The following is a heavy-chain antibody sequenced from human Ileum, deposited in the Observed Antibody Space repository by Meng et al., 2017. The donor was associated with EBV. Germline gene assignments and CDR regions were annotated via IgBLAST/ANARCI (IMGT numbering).Heavy chain of an antibody. D-gene: IGHD3-9*01. CDR1: GGSVISNNW. J-gene: IGHJ4*02. CDR2: IFHIGST. CDR3: AKVSLTGTFYDH. Sequence: PPVSGPRLVKPSGPLSLTCAVSGGSVISNNWWSWVCQPPGKGLEWIGEIFHIGSTNNSPSLKSRVTISVDNSKNQFSLSLTSVTAADTAIYYCAKVSLTGTFYDHWGQGILVTVSS. V-gene: IGHV4-4*02.